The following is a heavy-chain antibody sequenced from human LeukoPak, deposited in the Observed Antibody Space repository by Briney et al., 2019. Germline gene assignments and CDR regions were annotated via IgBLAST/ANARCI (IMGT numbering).Heavy chain of an antibody. V-gene: IGHV3-48*04. CDR1: GFTFSNYG. CDR3: ARLSAYYYGSYFYYYMDV. D-gene: IGHD3-10*01. CDR2: LSSSGSTI. Sequence: GGTLRLSCAASGFTFSNYGMNWVRQAPGKGLEWVSALSSSGSTIYYADSVKGRFTISRDNAKKSVYLHMSSLRAEDTALYYCARLSAYYYGSYFYYYMDVWGKGTTVTVSS. J-gene: IGHJ6*03.